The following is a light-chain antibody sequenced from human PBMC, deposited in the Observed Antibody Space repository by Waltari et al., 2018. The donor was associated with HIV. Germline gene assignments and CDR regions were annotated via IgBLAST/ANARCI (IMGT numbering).Light chain of an antibody. CDR2: SNN. V-gene: IGLV1-44*01. Sequence: QSVLTQPPSASGTPGQNVTISCSGNTSNIGTNIVNWYQQFPGAAPKLLIYSNNQWPSGGPARFSGSKSGTSASLAISGLQSEDDADYVCAAWDDTLNGLFGGGTKLTVL. CDR3: AAWDDTLNGL. J-gene: IGLJ2*01. CDR1: TSNIGTNI.